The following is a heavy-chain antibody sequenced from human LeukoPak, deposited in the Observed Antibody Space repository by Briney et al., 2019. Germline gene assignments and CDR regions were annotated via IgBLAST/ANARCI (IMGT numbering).Heavy chain of an antibody. CDR2: IYYSGST. CDR1: GGSISSYY. Sequence: SETLSVTCTVPGGSISSYYWSWIRQPPGEGLEWIGYIYYSGSTNYNPSLKSRVTISVDTSKNQFSLKLSSVTAADTAVYYCARGVARHWYFDLWGRGTPVTVSS. CDR3: ARGVARHWYFDL. V-gene: IGHV4-59*12. J-gene: IGHJ2*01.